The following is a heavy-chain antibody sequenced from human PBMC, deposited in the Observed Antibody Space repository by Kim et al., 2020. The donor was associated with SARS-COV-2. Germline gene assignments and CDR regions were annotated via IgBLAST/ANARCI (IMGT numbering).Heavy chain of an antibody. D-gene: IGHD2-21*02. CDR3: ARDHAYCGGDCHPHWYFDL. CDR1: GFTFSSYS. Sequence: GGSLRLSCAASGFTFSSYSMNWVRQAPGKGLEWVSSISSSSSYIYYADSVKGRFTISRDNAKNSLYLQMNSLRAEDTAVYYCARDHAYCGGDCHPHWYFDLWGRGTLVTVSS. V-gene: IGHV3-21*01. CDR2: ISSSSSYI. J-gene: IGHJ2*01.